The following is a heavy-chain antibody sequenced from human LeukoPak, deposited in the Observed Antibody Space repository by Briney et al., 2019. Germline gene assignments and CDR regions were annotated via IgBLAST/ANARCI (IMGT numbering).Heavy chain of an antibody. V-gene: IGHV1-8*03. CDR3: ARGGNIVVVPAATYYMDV. J-gene: IGHJ6*03. D-gene: IGHD2-2*01. Sequence: GASVKVSCKASGYTFTSYDNNWVRQATGQGLEWMGWMNPNSGNTGYAQKFQGRVTITRNTSISTAYMELSSLRSEDTAVYYCARGGNIVVVPAATYYMDVWGKGTTVTVSS. CDR1: GYTFTSYD. CDR2: MNPNSGNT.